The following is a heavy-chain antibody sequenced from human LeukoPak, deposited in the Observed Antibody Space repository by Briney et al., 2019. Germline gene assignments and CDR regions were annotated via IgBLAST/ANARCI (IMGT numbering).Heavy chain of an antibody. CDR2: IYSVSDT. CDR3: ARWGYDSSGSYWDN. V-gene: IGHV3-53*01. CDR1: GFSVSSNY. Sequence: PGGSLRLSCAASGFSVSSNYMTWVRQAPGKGPQWVSVIYSVSDTFYADSVKGRFTISRDNSKNTVSLQMNSLRADDTAVYYCARWGYDSSGSYWDNWGQGTLVTVSS. D-gene: IGHD3-22*01. J-gene: IGHJ4*02.